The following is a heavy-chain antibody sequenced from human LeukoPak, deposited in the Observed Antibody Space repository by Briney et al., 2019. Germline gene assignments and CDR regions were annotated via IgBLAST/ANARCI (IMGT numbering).Heavy chain of an antibody. V-gene: IGHV1-24*01. J-gene: IGHJ4*02. Sequence: ASVKVSCKVFGNTLTELSMHWVRQAPGKGLESMGGFAPEDGETIYAQQFQGRLTMTEDTSTDTAYMELSRLTSEDTAVYYCTTGRRYQLYDYWGQGTLVTASS. CDR1: GNTLTELS. D-gene: IGHD1-1*01. CDR3: TTGRRYQLYDY. CDR2: FAPEDGET.